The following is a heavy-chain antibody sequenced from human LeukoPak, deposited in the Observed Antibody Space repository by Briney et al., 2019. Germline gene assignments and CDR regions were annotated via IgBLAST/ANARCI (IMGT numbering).Heavy chain of an antibody. CDR2: INHSGST. D-gene: IGHD6-19*01. J-gene: IGHJ4*02. CDR1: GGSFSGYY. CDR3: ARGPYSSGWYSTGTLDY. Sequence: SSETLSLTCAVYGGSFSGYYWSWIRQPPGKGLEWIGEINHSGSTNYNPSLKSRVTISVDTSKNQFSLKLSSVTAADTAVYYCARGPYSSGWYSTGTLDYWGQGTLVTVSS. V-gene: IGHV4-34*01.